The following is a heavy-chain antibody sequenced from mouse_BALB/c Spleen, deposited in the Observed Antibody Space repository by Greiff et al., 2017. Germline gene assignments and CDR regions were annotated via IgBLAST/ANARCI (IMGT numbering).Heavy chain of an antibody. V-gene: IGHV1-18*01. Sequence: EVQLQQSGPELVKPGASVKIPCKASGYTFTDYNMDWVKQSPGKSLEWIGYINPNNGGTIYNQKFKGKATLTVDKSSSTAYMELCSLTSDDTAVYYCAREGLYALDYWGQGTLVTVSA. CDR3: AREGLYALDY. CDR1: GYTFTDYN. CDR2: INPNNGGT. J-gene: IGHJ4*01. D-gene: IGHD3-1*01.